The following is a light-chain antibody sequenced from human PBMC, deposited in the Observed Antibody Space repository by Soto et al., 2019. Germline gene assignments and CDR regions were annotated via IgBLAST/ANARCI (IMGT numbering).Light chain of an antibody. CDR3: QQRSNWPLLT. CDR1: QSVSSN. J-gene: IGKJ4*01. V-gene: IGKV3-11*01. CDR2: DAS. Sequence: EIVLTQSPATLSLSPGERATLSCRASQSVSSNLAWYQQKPGQAPRLLIYDASNRATGIPARFSGSGSGTDFILTISSLKPKDFAVYYCQQRSNWPLLTFGGGTKVEIK.